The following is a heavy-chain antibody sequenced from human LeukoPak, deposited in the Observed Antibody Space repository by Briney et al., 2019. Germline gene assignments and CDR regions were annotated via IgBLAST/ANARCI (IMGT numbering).Heavy chain of an antibody. V-gene: IGHV4-61*01. D-gene: IGHD3-3*01. J-gene: IGHJ4*02. Sequence: KTSETLSLTCTVSGGSIRSTTHYWSWHRQPPGQGLEWIGYIYHTGTTNYNPSLRSRVTISVDTSKNQFSLKLSSVTAADTAVYYCATMKAVRVNDFWSGYPDNWGQGTLVTVSS. CDR2: IYHTGTT. CDR1: GGSIRSTTHY. CDR3: ATMKAVRVNDFWSGYPDN.